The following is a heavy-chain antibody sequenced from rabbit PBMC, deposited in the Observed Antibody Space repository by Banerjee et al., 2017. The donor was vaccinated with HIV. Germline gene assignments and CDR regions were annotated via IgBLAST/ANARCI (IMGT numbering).Heavy chain of an antibody. CDR2: IYTGDGTT. J-gene: IGHJ4*01. D-gene: IGHD4-1*01. CDR1: GIDFSSNA. CDR3: ARDLAGVIGWNFGL. V-gene: IGHV1S47*01. Sequence: QQQLEESGGGLVKPGGTLTLTCKASGIDFSSNAMCWVRQAPGKRPEWIACIYTGDGTTDYASWAKGRFTISKTSSTTVTLQMTSLTAADTATYFCARDLAGVIGWNFGLWGQGTLVTVS.